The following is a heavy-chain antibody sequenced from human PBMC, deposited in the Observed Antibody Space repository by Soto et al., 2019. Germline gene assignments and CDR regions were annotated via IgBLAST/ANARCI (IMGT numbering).Heavy chain of an antibody. CDR3: ARTLSGWQRADFDY. V-gene: IGHV1-3*01. CDR1: GYTFTSYA. D-gene: IGHD6-19*01. CDR2: INAGNGNT. J-gene: IGHJ4*02. Sequence: ASAKASCKASGYTFTSYAMHWVRQAPGQRLEWMGWINAGNGNTKYSQKFQGRVTITRDTSASTAYMELSSLRSEDTAVYYCARTLSGWQRADFDYWGQGTLVTVSS.